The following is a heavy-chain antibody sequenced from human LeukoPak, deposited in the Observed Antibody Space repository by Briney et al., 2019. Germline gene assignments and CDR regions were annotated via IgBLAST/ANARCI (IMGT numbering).Heavy chain of an antibody. CDR1: GGSISSSSYY. Sequence: SETLSLTCTVSGGSISSSSYYWGWIRQPPGKGLEWIGSIYYSGSTYYNPSLKSRVTISVDTSENQFSLKLSSVTDADTAGYYCARQAHPREYADAFDIWGQGTMVTVSS. J-gene: IGHJ3*02. V-gene: IGHV4-39*01. CDR2: IYYSGST. CDR3: ARQAHPREYADAFDI. D-gene: IGHD3-10*01.